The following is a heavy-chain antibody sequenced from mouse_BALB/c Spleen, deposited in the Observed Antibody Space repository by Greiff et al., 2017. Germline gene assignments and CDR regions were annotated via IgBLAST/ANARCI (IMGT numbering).Heavy chain of an antibody. D-gene: IGHD4-1*01. V-gene: IGHV14-1*02. Sequence: VQLKQSGAELVRPGALVKLSCKASGFNIKDYYMHWVKQRPEQGLEWIGWIDPENGNTIYDPKFQGKASITADTSSNTAYLQLSSLTSEDTAVYYCASHWAWFAYWGQGTLVTVSA. CDR3: ASHWAWFAY. CDR2: IDPENGNT. J-gene: IGHJ3*01. CDR1: GFNIKDYY.